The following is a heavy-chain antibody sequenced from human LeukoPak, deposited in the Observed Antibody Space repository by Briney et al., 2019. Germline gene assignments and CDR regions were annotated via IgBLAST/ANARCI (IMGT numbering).Heavy chain of an antibody. CDR2: IYAGNSDT. D-gene: IGHD2-21*01. Sequence: GESLKISCEGSGYTFTTYWIAWVRQMPGKGLEWMAIIYAGNSDTRYSPSFQGQVTISADKSISTAYLQWSSLKASDTAMYYCAKRISVTGREFDYWGQGTLVTVSS. J-gene: IGHJ4*02. CDR1: GYTFTTYW. CDR3: AKRISVTGREFDY. V-gene: IGHV5-51*01.